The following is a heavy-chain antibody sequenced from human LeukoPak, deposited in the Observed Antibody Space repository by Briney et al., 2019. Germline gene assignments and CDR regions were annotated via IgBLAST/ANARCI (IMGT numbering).Heavy chain of an antibody. D-gene: IGHD3-10*01. CDR1: GGSISSYY. Sequence: SQTLSLTCTASGGSISSYYWSWIRQPPGKGLEWIGYIYYSGSTKYNPPLKSRVTISVDTSKNQFSLKLSSVTAADTAVYYCARHGVGRGGDFDYWGQGTLVTVSS. J-gene: IGHJ4*02. V-gene: IGHV4-59*08. CDR3: ARHGVGRGGDFDY. CDR2: IYYSGST.